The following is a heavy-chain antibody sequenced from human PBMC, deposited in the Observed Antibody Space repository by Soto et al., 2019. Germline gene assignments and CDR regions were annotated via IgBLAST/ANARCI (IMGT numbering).Heavy chain of an antibody. CDR2: IWYDGSNK. CDR1: GFTFSSYG. CDR3: ARDISRYFDWLGSSDI. D-gene: IGHD3-9*01. V-gene: IGHV3-33*01. Sequence: GGSLRLSCAASGFTFSSYGMHWVRQAPGKGLEWVAVIWYDGSNKYYADSVKGRFTISRDNSKNTLYLQMNSLRAEDTAVYYCARDISRYFDWLGSSDIWGQGTMVTVSS. J-gene: IGHJ3*02.